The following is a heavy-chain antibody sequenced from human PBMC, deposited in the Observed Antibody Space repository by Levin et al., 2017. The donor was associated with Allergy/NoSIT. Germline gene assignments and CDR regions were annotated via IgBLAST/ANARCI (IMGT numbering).Heavy chain of an antibody. CDR1: GYTFTGYY. V-gene: IGHV1-2*02. CDR2: INPNSGGT. Sequence: ASVKVSCKASGYTFTGYYMHWVRQAPGQGLEWMGWINPNSGGTNYAQKFQGRVTMTRDTSISTAYMELSRLRSDDTAVYYCVRLPGGDSRYYYYGMDVWGQGTTVTVSS. CDR3: VRLPGGDSRYYYYGMDV. J-gene: IGHJ6*02. D-gene: IGHD3-22*01.